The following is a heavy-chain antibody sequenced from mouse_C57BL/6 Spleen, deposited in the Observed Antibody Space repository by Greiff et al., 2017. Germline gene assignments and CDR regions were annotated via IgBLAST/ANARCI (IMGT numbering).Heavy chain of an antibody. V-gene: IGHV5-16*01. CDR1: GFTFSDYY. CDR2: INYDGSST. CDR3: AREERRDSSDAMDY. D-gene: IGHD3-2*02. J-gene: IGHJ4*01. Sequence: DVKLVESEGGLVQPGSSMKLSCTASGFTFSDYYMAWVRQVPEKGLEWVANINYDGSSTYYLDSLKSRFIISRDNAKNILYLQMSSLKSEDTATYYCAREERRDSSDAMDYWGQGTSVTVSS.